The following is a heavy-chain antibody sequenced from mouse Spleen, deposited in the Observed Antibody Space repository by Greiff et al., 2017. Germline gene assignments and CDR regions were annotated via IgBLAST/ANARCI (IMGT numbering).Heavy chain of an antibody. Sequence: QVQLKESGPELVKPGASVKISCKASGYAFSSSWMNWVKQRPGKGLEWIGRIYPGDGDTNYNGKFKGKATLTADKSSSTAYMQLSSLTSEDSAVYFCARWGLRDAMDYWGQGTSVTVSS. CDR3: ARWGLRDAMDY. CDR2: IYPGDGDT. V-gene: IGHV1-82*01. J-gene: IGHJ4*01. D-gene: IGHD2-2*01. CDR1: GYAFSSSW.